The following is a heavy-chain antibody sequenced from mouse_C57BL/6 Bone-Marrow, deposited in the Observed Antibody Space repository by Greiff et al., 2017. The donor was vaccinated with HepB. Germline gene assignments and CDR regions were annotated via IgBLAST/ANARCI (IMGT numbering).Heavy chain of an antibody. CDR3: ARAEGGKGAWFAY. V-gene: IGHV3-5*01. D-gene: IGHD2-1*01. J-gene: IGHJ3*01. Sequence: EVKLVESGPGLVKPSQTVFLTCTVTGISITTGNYRWSWIRQFPGNKLEWIGYIYYSGTITYNPSLTSRTTITRDTPKNQFFLEMNSLTAEDTATYYCARAEGGKGAWFAYWGQGTLVTVSA. CDR1: GISITTGNYR. CDR2: IYYSGTI.